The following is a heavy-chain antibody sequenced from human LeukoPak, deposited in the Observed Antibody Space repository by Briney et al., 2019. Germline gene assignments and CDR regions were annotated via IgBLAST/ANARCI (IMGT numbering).Heavy chain of an antibody. CDR2: IIPMFGIA. V-gene: IGHV1-69*01. Sequence: SVKVSCKASGGTFSRYAISWVRQAPGQGLEWMVGIIPMFGIANYAQKFQGRVTITADESTSTAYMELSSLRSEDTAVYYCARDRPYTGGWRGFDYWGQGTLVTVSS. J-gene: IGHJ4*02. CDR1: GGTFSRYA. D-gene: IGHD6-19*01. CDR3: ARDRPYTGGWRGFDY.